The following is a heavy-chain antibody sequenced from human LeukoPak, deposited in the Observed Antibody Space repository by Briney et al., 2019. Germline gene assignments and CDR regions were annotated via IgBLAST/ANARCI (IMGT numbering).Heavy chain of an antibody. D-gene: IGHD2-2*01. CDR3: ARPQLYYFDY. CDR2: ISYDGSNK. V-gene: IGHV3-30*03. CDR1: GFTFSSYG. Sequence: GGSLRLSCAASGFTFSSYGMHWVRQAPGKGLEWVAVISYDGSNKYYADSVKGRFTISRDNSKNTLYLQMNSLRAEDTAVYYCARPQLYYFDYWGQGTLVTVSS. J-gene: IGHJ4*02.